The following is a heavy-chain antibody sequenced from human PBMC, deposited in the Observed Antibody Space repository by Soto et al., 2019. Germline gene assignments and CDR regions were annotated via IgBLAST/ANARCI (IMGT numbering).Heavy chain of an antibody. D-gene: IGHD4-17*01. V-gene: IGHV4-59*08. CDR1: GGSISSYY. Sequence: PSETLSLTCTVSGGSISSYYWSWIRQPPGKGLEWIGYIYYSGSTNYNPSLKSRVTISVDTSKNQFSLKLSSVTAADTAVYYCARPTSGDYDAFDIWGQGTMVTVSS. J-gene: IGHJ3*02. CDR2: IYYSGST. CDR3: ARPTSGDYDAFDI.